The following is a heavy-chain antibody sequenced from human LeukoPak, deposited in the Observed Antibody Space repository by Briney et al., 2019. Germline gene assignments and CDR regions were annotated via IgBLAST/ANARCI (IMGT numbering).Heavy chain of an antibody. CDR1: GGSISSGGYS. V-gene: IGHV4-30-2*01. D-gene: IGHD3-9*01. Sequence: SETLSLTCAVPGGSISSGGYSWSWIRQPPGKGLERIGYIYHSGSTYYNPSLKSRVTISVDRSKNQFSLKLSSVTAADTAVYYCARASISRSYPPYYYYYGMDVWGQGTTVTVSS. J-gene: IGHJ6*02. CDR3: ARASISRSYPPYYYYYGMDV. CDR2: IYHSGST.